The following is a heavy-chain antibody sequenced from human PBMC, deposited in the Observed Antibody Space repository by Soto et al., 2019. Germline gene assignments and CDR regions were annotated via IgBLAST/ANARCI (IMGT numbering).Heavy chain of an antibody. V-gene: IGHV3-30*18. D-gene: IGHD3-3*01. Sequence: GGSLRLSCAASGFTFSSYGMHWVRQAPGKGLEWVALILYDGRTKYYADSVKGRFTISRDNSKNTLYLQMNSLRPEDTAIYYCEKVDSRSGPDYGSDVWGQGTTVTVSS. J-gene: IGHJ6*02. CDR2: ILYDGRTK. CDR3: EKVDSRSGPDYGSDV. CDR1: GFTFSSYG.